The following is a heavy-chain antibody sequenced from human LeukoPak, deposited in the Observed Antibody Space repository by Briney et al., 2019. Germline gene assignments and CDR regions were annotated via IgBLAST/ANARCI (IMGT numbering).Heavy chain of an antibody. Sequence: GGSLGLSCAVSGFTFSSYPMNWVRQAPGKGLEWVSYISSSTSTIYYADSVKGRFTMSRDNSKNTLYLQMNSLRAEDTAVYYCAKSGRYCSGGSCYQEASLDYWGQGTLVTVSS. V-gene: IGHV3-48*01. J-gene: IGHJ4*02. CDR1: GFTFSSYP. CDR2: ISSSTSTI. D-gene: IGHD2-15*01. CDR3: AKSGRYCSGGSCYQEASLDY.